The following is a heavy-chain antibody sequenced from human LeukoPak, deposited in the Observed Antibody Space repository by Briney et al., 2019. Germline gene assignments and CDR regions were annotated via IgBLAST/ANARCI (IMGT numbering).Heavy chain of an antibody. CDR1: GFTFSSYE. CDR3: ARVLSSGGGYDYYDY. J-gene: IGHJ4*02. V-gene: IGHV3-48*03. CDR2: ISSSGSTI. D-gene: IGHD3-16*01. Sequence: GGSLRLSCAASGFTFSSYEMNWVRQAPGKGLEWVSYISSSGSTIYYADSVKGRFTISRDNAKNSLYLQMNSLRAEDTAVYYRARVLSSGGGYDYYDYWGQGTLVTVSS.